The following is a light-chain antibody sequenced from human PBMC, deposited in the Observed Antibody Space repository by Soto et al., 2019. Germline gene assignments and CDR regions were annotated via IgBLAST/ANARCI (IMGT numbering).Light chain of an antibody. J-gene: IGLJ3*02. CDR1: NRDVGSYNL. CDR2: EVR. CDR3: SSYTTTSTLV. V-gene: IGLV2-14*01. Sequence: QSALTQPASESGSPGQSITIACTGTNRDVGSYNLVSWYQQRPGEAPKLIISEVRNRPSGISYRFTGSKSGNTASLTISGLQAEDEADYYCSSYTTTSTLVFGGGTKLTVL.